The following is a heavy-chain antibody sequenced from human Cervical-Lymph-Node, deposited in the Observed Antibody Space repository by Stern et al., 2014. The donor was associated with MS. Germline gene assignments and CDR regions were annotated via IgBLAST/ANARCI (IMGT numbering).Heavy chain of an antibody. V-gene: IGHV1-2*06. D-gene: IGHD2-2*01. J-gene: IGHJ6*02. CDR3: ARGRGPGYCSSTNCYDYYGMDV. Sequence: VQLVESGAEVKKPGASVKVSCRASGYTFTHYYLHWVRQAPGQGLEWMGRINPTSGGTDSAQKFQDRVTMTRDTSIDTAYMELSSLRSDDTAVYYCARGRGPGYCSSTNCYDYYGMDVWGQGTTVSVSS. CDR1: GYTFTHYY. CDR2: INPTSGGT.